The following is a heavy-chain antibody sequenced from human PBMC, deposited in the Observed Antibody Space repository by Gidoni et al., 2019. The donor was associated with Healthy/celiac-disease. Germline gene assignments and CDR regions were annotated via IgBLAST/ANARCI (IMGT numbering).Heavy chain of an antibody. CDR2: ISSSSSYI. CDR1: GFTFSSYS. CDR3: ARDEGLRLGELSSYYYYYGMDV. V-gene: IGHV3-21*01. J-gene: IGHJ6*02. Sequence: EVQLVESGGGLVKPGGSLRLSCAASGFTFSSYSMNWVRQAPGKGLGWVSSISSSSSYIYYADSVKGRFTISRDNAKNSLYLQMNSLRAEDTAVYYCARDEGLRLGELSSYYYYYGMDVWGQGTTVTVSS. D-gene: IGHD3-16*02.